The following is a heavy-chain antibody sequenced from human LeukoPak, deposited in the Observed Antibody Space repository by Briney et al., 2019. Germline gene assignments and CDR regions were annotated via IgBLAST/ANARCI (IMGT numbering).Heavy chain of an antibody. J-gene: IGHJ2*01. CDR1: GGSISSYY. D-gene: IGHD5-12*01. CDR2: IYYSGST. Sequence: PSETLSLTCTVSGGSISSYYWSWIRQPPGKGLEWIGYIYYSGSTNYNPSLKSRVTISVDTSKNQFSLKLSSVTAADTAVYYCARDNYSDSGYDYGNWYFDLWGRGTLVTVSS. CDR3: ARDNYSDSGYDYGNWYFDL. V-gene: IGHV4-59*01.